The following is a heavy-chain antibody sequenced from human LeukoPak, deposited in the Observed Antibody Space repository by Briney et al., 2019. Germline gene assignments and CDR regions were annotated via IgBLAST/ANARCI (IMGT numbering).Heavy chain of an antibody. V-gene: IGHV4-39*01. CDR1: GGSISSSSYY. CDR3: ARVSRGSGWTFDY. Sequence: SETLSLTCTVSGGSISSSSYYWGWIRQPPGKGLEWIGSIYYSGSTYYNPSLKSRVTISVDTSKNQFSLKLSSVTAADTAVYYCARVSRGSGWTFDYWGQGTLVTVSS. J-gene: IGHJ4*02. CDR2: IYYSGST. D-gene: IGHD6-19*01.